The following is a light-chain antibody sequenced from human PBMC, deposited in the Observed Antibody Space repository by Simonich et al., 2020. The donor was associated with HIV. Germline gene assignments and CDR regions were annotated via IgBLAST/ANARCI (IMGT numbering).Light chain of an antibody. V-gene: IGKV3-15*01. CDR2: GAS. CDR1: QSVSSN. CDR3: QQFNNYPYT. Sequence: EIVMTQSPATLSVSPGERATLSCRASQSVSSNLAWYQQKPGQAPRLLIYGASTRATGIPARFSGSGSGTEFTLTISSMRSEDFATYYCQQFNNYPYTFGQGTKLEIK. J-gene: IGKJ2*01.